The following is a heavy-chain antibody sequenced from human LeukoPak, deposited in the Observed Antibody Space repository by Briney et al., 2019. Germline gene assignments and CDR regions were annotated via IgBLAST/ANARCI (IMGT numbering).Heavy chain of an antibody. D-gene: IGHD1-14*01. CDR1: GGSLSSYY. J-gene: IGHJ4*02. V-gene: IGHV4-59*08. Sequence: PSETLSLTCTVSGGSLSSYYWSWIRQPPGKGLERIGYIYYSGSTNYNPSLKSRVSISVDTSKNQFSLKLSSVTAADTAVYYCARVVLVPDYYFDYWGQGTLVTVSS. CDR2: IYYSGST. CDR3: ARVVLVPDYYFDY.